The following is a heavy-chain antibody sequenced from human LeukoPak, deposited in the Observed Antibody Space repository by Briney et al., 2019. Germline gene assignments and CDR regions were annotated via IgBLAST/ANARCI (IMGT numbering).Heavy chain of an antibody. V-gene: IGHV1-18*01. Sequence: ASVKVSCKASGYTFTSYGISWVRQAPGQGLECMGWISAYNGNTNYAQKLQGRVTMTTDTSTSTAYMELRSLRSDDTAVYYCARVEIVVVITKSSWFDPWGQGTLVTVSS. CDR3: ARVEIVVVITKSSWFDP. J-gene: IGHJ5*02. CDR2: ISAYNGNT. CDR1: GYTFTSYG. D-gene: IGHD3-22*01.